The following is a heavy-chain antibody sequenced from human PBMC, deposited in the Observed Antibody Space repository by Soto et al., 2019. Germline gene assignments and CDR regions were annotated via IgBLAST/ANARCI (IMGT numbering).Heavy chain of an antibody. CDR1: GFTSSTFW. CDR2: VNPDGGEK. CDR3: ARDRGYSSFDC. J-gene: IGHJ4*02. V-gene: IGHV3-7*01. D-gene: IGHD5-12*01. Sequence: GGSLRLSCAASGFTSSTFWMNWVRLAPGKGLEWVATVNPDGGEKGYVDSVKGRFTISRDNAKNSLYLQMNSLRAEDTAVYYCARDRGYSSFDCWGLGTLVTVSS.